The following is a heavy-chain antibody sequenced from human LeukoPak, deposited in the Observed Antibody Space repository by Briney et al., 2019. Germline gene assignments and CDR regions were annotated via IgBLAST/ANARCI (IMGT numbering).Heavy chain of an antibody. CDR1: GGSISSGDYY. J-gene: IGHJ2*01. V-gene: IGHV4-30-4*08. CDR3: AREGDDSSGYYNWYFDL. CDR2: IYYSGST. Sequence: SETLSLTCTVSGGSISSGDYYWSWIRQPPGKGLEWIGYIYYSGSTYYNPSLKSRVTISVDTSKNQFSLKLSSVTAADTAVYYCAREGDDSSGYYNWYFDLWGRGTLVTVSS. D-gene: IGHD3-22*01.